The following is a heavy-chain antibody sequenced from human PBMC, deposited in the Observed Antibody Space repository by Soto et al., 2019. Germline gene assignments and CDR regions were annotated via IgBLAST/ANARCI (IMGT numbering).Heavy chain of an antibody. Sequence: ASVKVSCEVCGYTLTELSMHWVRQAPGKGLEWMGGFDPEDGETIYAQKFQGRVTMTEDTSTDTAYMELSSLRSEDTAVYYCATKGYCSSTSCSQDYYYYMDVWGKGTTVTVSS. V-gene: IGHV1-24*01. CDR2: FDPEDGET. CDR3: ATKGYCSSTSCSQDYYYYMDV. J-gene: IGHJ6*03. CDR1: GYTLTELS. D-gene: IGHD2-2*01.